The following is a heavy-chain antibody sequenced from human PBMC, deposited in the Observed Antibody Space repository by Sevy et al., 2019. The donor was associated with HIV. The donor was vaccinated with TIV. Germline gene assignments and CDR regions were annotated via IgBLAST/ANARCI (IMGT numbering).Heavy chain of an antibody. V-gene: IGHV3-30-3*01. CDR3: ALERLSSAVAEYFHN. CDR2: ISFDGSNE. J-gene: IGHJ1*01. Sequence: GGSLRLSCAASGFTFNFFSMHWVRQAPGKGLEWVATISFDGSNEHYADSVKGRFTISTDNSKNSLFLQMNSLSADAWAMDDGALERLSSAVAEYFHNWGQGTLVTVSS. CDR1: GFTFNFFS. D-gene: IGHD1-1*01.